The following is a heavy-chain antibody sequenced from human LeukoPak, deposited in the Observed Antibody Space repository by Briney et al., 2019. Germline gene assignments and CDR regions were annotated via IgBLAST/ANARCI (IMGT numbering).Heavy chain of an antibody. Sequence: SETLSLTCTVSGGSISSYYLSWIRQSPGKGLECMGYIHYTGSTNYNPSLKSRVPISVETSKNQFSLKLKSVTAADTAVYYCARETSQKGAHYMDVWGKGTTITISS. V-gene: IGHV4-59*01. CDR3: ARETSQKGAHYMDV. CDR1: GGSISSYY. CDR2: IHYTGST. D-gene: IGHD3-16*01. J-gene: IGHJ6*03.